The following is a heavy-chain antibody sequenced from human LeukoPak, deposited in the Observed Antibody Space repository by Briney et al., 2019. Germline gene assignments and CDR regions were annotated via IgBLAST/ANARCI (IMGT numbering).Heavy chain of an antibody. CDR3: ARVYDSYGYYPGN. CDR1: GYSFSSYY. Sequence: GESLKISCKGSGYSFSSYYIGWVRQMPGKGLEWMGIIYPGDSDARYSPSFQGLVTISADKSSSTAYLQWSSLKASDSALYFCARVYDSYGYYPGNWGQGTLVTVSS. D-gene: IGHD3-22*01. V-gene: IGHV5-51*01. J-gene: IGHJ1*01. CDR2: IYPGDSDA.